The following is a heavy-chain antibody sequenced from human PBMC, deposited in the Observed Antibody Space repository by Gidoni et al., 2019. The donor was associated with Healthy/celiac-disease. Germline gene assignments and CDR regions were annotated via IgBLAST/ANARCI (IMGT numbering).Heavy chain of an antibody. J-gene: IGHJ4*02. CDR2: IHLNGGST. Sequence: EVQLVESGGGVGRPGGCLRPYCAASGCTFDDYGMSWVRQAPGKGLGLVSGIHLNGGSTGYADSVKGRFTISRDNAKNSLYLQMNSLSAEDTALYYCARTPLASSGFDYLGQGTLVTVSS. CDR3: ARTPLASSGFDY. V-gene: IGHV3-20*04. D-gene: IGHD6-19*01. CDR1: GCTFDDYG.